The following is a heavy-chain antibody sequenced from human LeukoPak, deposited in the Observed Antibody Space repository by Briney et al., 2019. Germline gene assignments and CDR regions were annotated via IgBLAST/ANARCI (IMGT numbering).Heavy chain of an antibody. Sequence: GGSLRLSCAASGFIFSDHYMRWIRQRPGKGLEWLSYISTTDSRVYFADSVKGRFTVSRDDAQKSLYLQMNSLRVEDTAVYYCARDRAVGASDSYDLWGPGTMVIVSS. J-gene: IGHJ3*01. CDR3: ARDRAVGASDSYDL. CDR2: ISTTDSRV. CDR1: GFIFSDHY. D-gene: IGHD4-23*01. V-gene: IGHV3-11*04.